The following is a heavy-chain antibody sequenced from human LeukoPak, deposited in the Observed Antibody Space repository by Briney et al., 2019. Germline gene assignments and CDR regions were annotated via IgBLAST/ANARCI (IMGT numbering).Heavy chain of an antibody. Sequence: GGSLTLSCAASGFTFSSYGMSWVRQAPGKGLEWVSIISDNGANTYYADSVRGRFTISRDNSQNTLYLQMNSLRAEDTAVYYCAKGGEQVTWNFPNWGQGTLVTVSS. CDR1: GFTFSSYG. CDR2: ISDNGANT. V-gene: IGHV3-23*01. CDR3: AKGGEQVTWNFPN. J-gene: IGHJ1*01. D-gene: IGHD1-7*01.